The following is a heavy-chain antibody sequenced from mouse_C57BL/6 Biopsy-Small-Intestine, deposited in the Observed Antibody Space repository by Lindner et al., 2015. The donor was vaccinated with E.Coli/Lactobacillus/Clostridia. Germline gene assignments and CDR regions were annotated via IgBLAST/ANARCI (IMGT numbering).Heavy chain of an antibody. D-gene: IGHD2-3*01. CDR2: ISSGSSTI. CDR3: ARWLLLYYAMDV. V-gene: IGHV5-17*01. CDR1: GFTFSDYG. J-gene: IGHJ4*01. Sequence: VQLQESGGGLVKPGGSLKLSCAASGFTFSDYGMHWVRQAPEKGLEWVAYISSGSSTIYYADTVKGRFTISRDNAKNTLFLQMTSLRSEDTAMYYCARWLLLYYAMDVLGSRNLSHRLL.